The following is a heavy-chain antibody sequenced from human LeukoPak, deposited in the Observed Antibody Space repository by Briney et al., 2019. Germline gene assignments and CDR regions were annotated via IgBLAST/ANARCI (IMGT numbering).Heavy chain of an antibody. CDR2: MNPNDGLT. D-gene: IGHD3-22*01. V-gene: IGHV1-2*02. CDR3: ASASNYYDSSGSLGY. J-gene: IGHJ4*02. CDR1: GGTFSSYA. Sequence: ASVKVSCKASGGTFSSYAISWVRQAPGQGLEWMGSMNPNDGLTNYAQKFQGRVTMTRDTSISTAYMEMSRLRSDDTAVYYCASASNYYDSSGSLGYWGQGTLVTVSS.